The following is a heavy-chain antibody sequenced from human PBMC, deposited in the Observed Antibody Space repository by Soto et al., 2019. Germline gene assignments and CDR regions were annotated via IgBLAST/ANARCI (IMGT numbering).Heavy chain of an antibody. V-gene: IGHV1-18*01. CDR2: ISGYSGDT. CDR3: ARGGDGYNDFDS. D-gene: IGHD5-12*01. CDR1: GYTFTNYA. J-gene: IGHJ4*02. Sequence: QGHLVQSGGEVKKPGASVKVSCKASGYTFTNYAITWVRQAPGQGLEWMGWISGYSGDTGYAQNLQGRVTMTTDTSTSTAYMELRSLTSDDTAVYYCARGGDGYNDFDSWGQGTLVSVSS.